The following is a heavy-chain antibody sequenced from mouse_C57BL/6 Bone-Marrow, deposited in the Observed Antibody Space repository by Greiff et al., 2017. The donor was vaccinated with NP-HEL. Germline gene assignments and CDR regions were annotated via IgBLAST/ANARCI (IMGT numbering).Heavy chain of an antibody. D-gene: IGHD2-4*01. J-gene: IGHJ2*01. CDR3: ARCYDYDEYYFDY. CDR2: IYPRDGSI. CDR1: GYTFTDHT. Sequence: QVQLQQSDAELVKPGASVKISCKVSGYTFTDHTIHWMKQRPEQGLEWIGYIYPRDGSIKYIETFKGKATLTADKASSTAYMQLNSLTSDDSAVNFCARCYDYDEYYFDYWGQGTTLTVSS. V-gene: IGHV1-78*01.